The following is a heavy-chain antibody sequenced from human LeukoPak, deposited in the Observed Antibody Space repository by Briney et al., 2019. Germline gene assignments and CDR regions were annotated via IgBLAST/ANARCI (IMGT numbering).Heavy chain of an antibody. CDR3: AREVASLTDAFDI. Sequence: GGSLRLSCAASGFNFSNFAMHWVRQAPGKGLEWVAVVSGNGRSKFFANSVKGRFTISRDNSKSTLFLQMNSLKLEDMGVYYCAREVASLTDAFDIWGQGTLVSVSA. CDR1: GFNFSNFA. V-gene: IGHV3-30*04. CDR2: VSGNGRSK. J-gene: IGHJ3*02. D-gene: IGHD5-12*01.